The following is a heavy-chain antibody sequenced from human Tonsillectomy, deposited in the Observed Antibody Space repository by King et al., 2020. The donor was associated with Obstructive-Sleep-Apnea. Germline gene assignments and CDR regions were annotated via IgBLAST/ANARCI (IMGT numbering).Heavy chain of an antibody. J-gene: IGHJ2*01. CDR1: GGSISTYY. V-gene: IGHV4-59*01. Sequence: LQLQESGPGLVKPSETLSLTCTVSGGSISTYYWSWVRQPPGKGLEWIGYIYYSGTTNYNPSLKSRITISVDTSKNQFSLKLSSVTAADPAVYYCASVASSEPYFSDWYFDLWGRGTLVTVSS. D-gene: IGHD2/OR15-2a*01. CDR2: IYYSGTT. CDR3: ASVASSEPYFSDWYFDL.